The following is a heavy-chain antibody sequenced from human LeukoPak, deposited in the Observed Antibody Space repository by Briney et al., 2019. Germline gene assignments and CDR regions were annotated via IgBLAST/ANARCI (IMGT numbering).Heavy chain of an antibody. V-gene: IGHV4-34*01. D-gene: IGHD3-22*01. CDR2: INHIGNT. Sequence: KPSETLSLTCAVYGRSFSGYYWSWIRQPPGKGLGWNGEINHIGNTNYPPSLKRRVTISVDTSKIQFSLKLSAVTAADTAVYYCDSDSSGLYYFDYWGQGTLVSVSS. CDR3: DSDSSGLYYFDY. J-gene: IGHJ4*02. CDR1: GRSFSGYY.